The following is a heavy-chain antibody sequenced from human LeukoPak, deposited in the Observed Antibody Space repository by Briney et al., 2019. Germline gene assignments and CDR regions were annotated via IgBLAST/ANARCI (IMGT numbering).Heavy chain of an antibody. J-gene: IGHJ4*02. CDR3: TTDYDVLRSSSDY. V-gene: IGHV3-21*04. CDR1: GFTISSYS. D-gene: IGHD3-3*01. CDR2: ISSSSSYI. Sequence: GGSLRLSCAASGFTISSYSMNWVRQAPGKGLEWVSSISSSSSYIYYADSVKGRFTISRDNAKNSLYLQMNSLRAEDTAVYYCTTDYDVLRSSSDYWGQGTLVTVSS.